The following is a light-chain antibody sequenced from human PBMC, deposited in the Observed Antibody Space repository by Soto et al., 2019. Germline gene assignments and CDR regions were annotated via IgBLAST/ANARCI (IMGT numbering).Light chain of an antibody. CDR2: DVS. CDR1: SSDVGGYNY. CDR3: SSYTSSSTSVV. V-gene: IGLV2-14*01. J-gene: IGLJ2*01. Sequence: QSALTQPASVSGSPGQSITISFTGTSSDVGGYNYVSWYQQHPGKAPKLMIYDVSNRPSGVSDRFSGSKSGNTASLTISGLQDEDEADYYCSSYTSSSTSVVFGGGTKLTVL.